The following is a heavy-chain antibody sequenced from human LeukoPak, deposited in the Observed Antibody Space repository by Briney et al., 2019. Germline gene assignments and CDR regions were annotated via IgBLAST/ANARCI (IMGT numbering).Heavy chain of an antibody. CDR1: GFTFSSYA. Sequence: GGSLRLSCAASGFTFSSYAMSWVRQAPGKGLEWVSAISGSGGSTYYADSVKGRFTISRDNSKNTLYLQMNSLRAGDTAVYYCARGLAARRGPYYGMDVWGQGTTVTVSS. D-gene: IGHD6-6*01. CDR2: ISGSGGST. J-gene: IGHJ6*02. CDR3: ARGLAARRGPYYGMDV. V-gene: IGHV3-23*01.